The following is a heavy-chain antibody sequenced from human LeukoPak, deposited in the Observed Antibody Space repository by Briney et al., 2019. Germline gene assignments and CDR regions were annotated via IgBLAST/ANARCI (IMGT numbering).Heavy chain of an antibody. J-gene: IGHJ5*02. Sequence: ASVKVFCKASGYTFTGYYMHWVRQAPGQGLERMGWINPNSGGTNYAQKFQGRVTMTRDTSISTAYMELSRLRSDDTAVYYCARDLGYCSGGSCYSSWFDPWGQGTLVTVSS. D-gene: IGHD2-15*01. CDR3: ARDLGYCSGGSCYSSWFDP. V-gene: IGHV1-2*02. CDR2: INPNSGGT. CDR1: GYTFTGYY.